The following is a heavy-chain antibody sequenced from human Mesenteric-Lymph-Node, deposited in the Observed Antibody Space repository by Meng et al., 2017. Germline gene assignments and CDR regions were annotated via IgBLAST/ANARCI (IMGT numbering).Heavy chain of an antibody. CDR1: GYTFTSYD. J-gene: IGHJ4*02. CDR3: ASKGTWIQLWFDY. Sequence: SVKVSCKASGYTFTSYDINWVRQAPGQGLEWMGGIIPIFGTANYAQKFQGRVTITADKSTSTAYMELSSLRSEDTAVYYCASKGTWIQLWFDYWGQGTLVTVSS. CDR2: IIPIFGTA. D-gene: IGHD5-18*01. V-gene: IGHV1-69*06.